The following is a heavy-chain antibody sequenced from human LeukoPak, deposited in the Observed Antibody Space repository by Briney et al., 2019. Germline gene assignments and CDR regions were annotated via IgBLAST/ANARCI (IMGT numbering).Heavy chain of an antibody. J-gene: IGHJ4*02. CDR2: INTNTGNP. CDR3: ARERFVVVVAAVRFFDY. Sequence: ASVKVSCKASGYTFTSYAMNWVRQAPGQGLEWMGWINTNTGNPTYAQGFAGRFVFSLDTSVSTAYLQISSLKAEDTAVYYCARERFVVVVAAVRFFDYWGQGTLVTVSS. V-gene: IGHV7-4-1*02. D-gene: IGHD2-15*01. CDR1: GYTFTSYA.